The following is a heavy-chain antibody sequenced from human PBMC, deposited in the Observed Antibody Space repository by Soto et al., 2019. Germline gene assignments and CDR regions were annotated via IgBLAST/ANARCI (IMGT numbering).Heavy chain of an antibody. CDR1: GFTFSIYW. CDR2: INSDGSST. V-gene: IGHV3-74*01. Sequence: PGGSLRLSCAASGFTFSIYWMHWVRQAPGKGLVWVSRINSDGSSTTYADSVKGRFTISRDNAKNTLYLQMNSLRAEDTAVYYCTSTRFLEPYYYGIDVWGQGTTVTV. J-gene: IGHJ6*02. D-gene: IGHD3-3*01. CDR3: TSTRFLEPYYYGIDV.